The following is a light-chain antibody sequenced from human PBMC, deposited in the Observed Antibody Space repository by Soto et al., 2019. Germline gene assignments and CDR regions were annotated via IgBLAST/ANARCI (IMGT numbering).Light chain of an antibody. V-gene: IGKV3-20*01. CDR3: QQYGTSPPNT. J-gene: IGKJ2*01. CDR1: QSVSSNF. CDR2: DAS. Sequence: EIALTQSPGTLSLSPGERATLSCRASQSVSSNFLVWYQQKPGQAPRLLIYDASTRATGIPDRFSGSGSGTHFTLTISRLEPEDFAVYYCQQYGTSPPNTFGQGTKLEIK.